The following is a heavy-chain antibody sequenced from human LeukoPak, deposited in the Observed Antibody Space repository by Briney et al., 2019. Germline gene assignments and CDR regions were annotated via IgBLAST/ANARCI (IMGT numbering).Heavy chain of an antibody. D-gene: IGHD5-12*01. CDR1: GFTFSTFA. J-gene: IGHJ5*02. V-gene: IGHV3-23*01. CDR3: AKAFSAYENWPPNWFDP. Sequence: GGSLRLSCAASGFTFSTFAMSWVRQAPGKGLEWVSAISGSGGGTYYADSVKGRLTISRDNSKNTLYLQMSSLRAEATAVYYCAKAFSAYENWPPNWFDPWGQGTLVTVSS. CDR2: ISGSGGGT.